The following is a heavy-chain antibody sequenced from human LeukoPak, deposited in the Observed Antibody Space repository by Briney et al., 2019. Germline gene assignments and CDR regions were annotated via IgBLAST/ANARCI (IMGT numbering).Heavy chain of an antibody. J-gene: IGHJ4*02. CDR1: GFTLSSYW. V-gene: IGHV3-23*01. D-gene: IGHD5-12*01. Sequence: PGGSLRLSCGASGFTLSSYWMTWVRQAPGKGLVWVSGLTGSGGNTYYADSVKGRFTISRDNSKNTLSLQMNSLRAEDTAVYYCAKEYSGYDVPAMSVGLYWGQGTPVTVSS. CDR3: AKEYSGYDVPAMSVGLY. CDR2: LTGSGGNT.